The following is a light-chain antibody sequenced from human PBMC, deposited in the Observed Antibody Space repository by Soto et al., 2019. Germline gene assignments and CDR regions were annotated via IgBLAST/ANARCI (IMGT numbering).Light chain of an antibody. CDR1: QSVSSN. V-gene: IGKV3-15*01. CDR3: QQYTDWPLT. Sequence: EIVMTQSPATLSVSPGERATLSCRASQSVSSNLAWYQQNPGQAPRLLIYGASTRATGIPARFSGSGSGTEFTRTISSLQSEDFAVYYCQQYTDWPLTFGGGTKVEIK. CDR2: GAS. J-gene: IGKJ4*01.